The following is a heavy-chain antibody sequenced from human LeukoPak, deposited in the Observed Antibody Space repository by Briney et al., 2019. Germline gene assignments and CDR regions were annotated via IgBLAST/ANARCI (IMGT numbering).Heavy chain of an antibody. J-gene: IGHJ6*03. Sequence: GASVKVSCKASGYTFTSYYMHWVRQAPGQGLEWMGIINPSGGSTSYAQKFQGRVTMTRDTSTSTVYVELSSLRSEDTAVYYCATGGSYSWYYYYYMDVWGKGTTVTVSS. CDR3: ATGGSYSWYYYYYMDV. CDR2: INPSGGST. D-gene: IGHD1-26*01. CDR1: GYTFTSYY. V-gene: IGHV1-46*01.